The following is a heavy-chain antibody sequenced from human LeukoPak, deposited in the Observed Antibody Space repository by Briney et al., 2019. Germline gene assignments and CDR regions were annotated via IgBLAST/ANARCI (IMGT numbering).Heavy chain of an antibody. CDR2: MNPNSGNT. V-gene: IGHV1-8*01. CDR1: GYTFTSYG. CDR3: ARRQRARRTFDP. D-gene: IGHD6-6*01. J-gene: IGHJ5*02. Sequence: VASVKVSCKASGYTFTSYGINWVRQATGQGLEWMGWMNPNSGNTGYAQKFQGRVTMTRNTSISTAYMELSSLRSEDTAVYYCARRQRARRTFDPWGQGTLVTVSS.